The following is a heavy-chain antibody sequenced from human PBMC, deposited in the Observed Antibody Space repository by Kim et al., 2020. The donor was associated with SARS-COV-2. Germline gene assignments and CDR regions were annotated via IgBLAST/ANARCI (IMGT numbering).Heavy chain of an antibody. CDR3: ARIGSVYDILTGYYNKDGMDV. D-gene: IGHD3-9*01. Sequence: GGSLRLSCAVSGLPFRSYAVPWVRPAPGPGLAWWALTGWSGSGVWYAESLCGRFTISRDNAKNSLYLQMNSLRAEDTAVYYCARIGSVYDILTGYYNKDGMDVWGQGTTVTVSS. J-gene: IGHJ6*02. CDR1: GLPFRSYA. CDR2: TGWSGSGV. V-gene: IGHV3-48*03.